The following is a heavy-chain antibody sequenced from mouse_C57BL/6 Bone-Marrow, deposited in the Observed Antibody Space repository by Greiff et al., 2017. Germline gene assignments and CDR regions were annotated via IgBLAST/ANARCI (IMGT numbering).Heavy chain of an antibody. V-gene: IGHV1-81*01. CDR1: GYTFTSYG. D-gene: IGHD1-1*01. J-gene: IGHJ3*01. CDR3: AREGYFYDSFAY. CDR2: IYPRSGNT. Sequence: QVQLQQSGAELARPGASVKLSCKASGYTFTSYGISWVKQITGQGLEWIGEIYPRSGNTYYNEKFKGKAILTADKSSSKPYMELRSMTSEATAVYFCAREGYFYDSFAYWGQGTLVTVSA.